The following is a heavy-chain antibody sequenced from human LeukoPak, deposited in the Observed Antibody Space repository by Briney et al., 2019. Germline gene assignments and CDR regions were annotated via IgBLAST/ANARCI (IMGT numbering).Heavy chain of an antibody. Sequence: ASVKVSCKASGYTFTSYGISWVRQAPGRGLEWMGWISGYKSHEVQGTVTMTRDPSTNTAFLELRSLRSDDTAVYYCARSPLEWLLFLDLWGQGTLVTVSS. CDR3: ARSPLEWLLFLDL. J-gene: IGHJ5*02. D-gene: IGHD3-3*01. CDR2: ISGYKS. V-gene: IGHV1-18*01. CDR1: GYTFTSYG.